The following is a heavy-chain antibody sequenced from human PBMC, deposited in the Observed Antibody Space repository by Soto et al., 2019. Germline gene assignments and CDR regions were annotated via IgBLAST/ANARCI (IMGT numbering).Heavy chain of an antibody. CDR1: GFTFRTHG. J-gene: IGHJ4*02. D-gene: IGHD2-2*03. CDR3: ARDPGYCTRSSCSTYYFDF. CDR2: IWYDGSNK. Sequence: VHLVESGGGVVQPGRSLRLSCVASGFTFRTHGMHWVRQAPGKGLEWVAVIWYDGSNKYYADSVKGRFTISRDNSKNTLYLQTDSLRAEDTAVYYCARDPGYCTRSSCSTYYFDFWGQGTQVSVSS. V-gene: IGHV3-33*01.